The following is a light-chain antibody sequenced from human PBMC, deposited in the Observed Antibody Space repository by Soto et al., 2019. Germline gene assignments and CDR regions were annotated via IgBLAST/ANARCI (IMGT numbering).Light chain of an antibody. CDR3: TSHTTTSPPVL. CDR1: SSDVGAFNF. V-gene: IGLV2-14*03. Sequence: QSALTQPASVSGSPGQSITISCTGTSSDVGAFNFVSWYQQHPGKAPKLMICDVRHRPSGVSDRFSGSKSGNTASLTIYGLQAEDEADYYCTSHTTTSPPVLFGGGTKVTVL. CDR2: DVR. J-gene: IGLJ2*01.